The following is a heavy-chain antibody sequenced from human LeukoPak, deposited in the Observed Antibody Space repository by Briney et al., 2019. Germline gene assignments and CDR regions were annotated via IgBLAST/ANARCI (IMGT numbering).Heavy chain of an antibody. CDR1: GCTLSYYW. Sequence: GGSLRLFCAAWGCTLSYYWMTWVRRAPGKGGEGVANIMQDGSENYYVDSAKDRFPISRHKAKNSLYLQMNSLRAEDTAVYYCARHSAGYTTFFDYWGQGTLVTVSS. V-gene: IGHV3-7*04. CDR2: IMQDGSEN. CDR3: ARHSAGYTTFFDY. J-gene: IGHJ4*02. D-gene: IGHD5-24*01.